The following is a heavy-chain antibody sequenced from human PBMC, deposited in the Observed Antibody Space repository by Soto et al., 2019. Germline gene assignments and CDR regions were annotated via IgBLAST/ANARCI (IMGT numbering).Heavy chain of an antibody. J-gene: IGHJ4*02. Sequence: QVQLQESGPGLVKPSGTLSLTCAVSGGSISTSNWWSWVRQPPGKGLEWIGEVYRTGSTNYNPSLDSRLTISVDKSKTPFSLNLTSVTAADTAVYYCARARATIAAAAIFDCWGQGTLVTVSS. CDR2: VYRTGST. CDR1: GGSISTSNW. CDR3: ARARATIAAAAIFDC. V-gene: IGHV4-4*02. D-gene: IGHD6-13*01.